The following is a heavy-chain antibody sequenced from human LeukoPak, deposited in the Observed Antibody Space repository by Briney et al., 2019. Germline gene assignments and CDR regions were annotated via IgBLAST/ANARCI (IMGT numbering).Heavy chain of an antibody. CDR1: GDSINSYH. CDR2: FYYSGVT. Sequence: SETLSLTCTISGDSINSYHWSWLRQPPGSKLEWIGYFYYSGVTNYNPSLKSRVTMSLDTSKKQFSLKLNSVTAADTAVYYCARSEEDWGSVAGPLGVDIWGQGTMVTVSS. D-gene: IGHD6-19*01. V-gene: IGHV4-59*01. J-gene: IGHJ3*02. CDR3: ARSEEDWGSVAGPLGVDI.